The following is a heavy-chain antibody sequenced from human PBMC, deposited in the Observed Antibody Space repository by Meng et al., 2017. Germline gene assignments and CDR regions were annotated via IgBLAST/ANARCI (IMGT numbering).Heavy chain of an antibody. CDR1: GFTFSSYA. Sequence: SLKISCAASGFTFSSYAMHWVRQAPGKGLEWVAVISYDGSNKYYADSVKGRFTISRDNSKNTLYLQMNSLRAEDTAVYYCARGWDYYDSSGYYYGGAFDIWGQGTMVTVSS. D-gene: IGHD3-22*01. CDR3: ARGWDYYDSSGYYYGGAFDI. V-gene: IGHV3-30*01. J-gene: IGHJ3*02. CDR2: ISYDGSNK.